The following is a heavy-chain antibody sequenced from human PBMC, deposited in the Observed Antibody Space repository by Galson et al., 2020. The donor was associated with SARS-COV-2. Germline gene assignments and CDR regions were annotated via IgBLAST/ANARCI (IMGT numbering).Heavy chain of an antibody. CDR3: AARYFGGGSESPCST. CDR2: INPADSET. J-gene: IGHJ4*02. CDR1: GYSFTNYW. V-gene: IGHV5-51*01. D-gene: IGHD3-9*01. Sequence: GESLKISCKDSGYSFTNYWIAWVRQLPGKGLEWMGIINPADSETRYSPSFQGQVTIPADKSISTAYLQWSRLKTSDTAMYYCAARYFGGGSESPCSTWVQGTLVSVCS.